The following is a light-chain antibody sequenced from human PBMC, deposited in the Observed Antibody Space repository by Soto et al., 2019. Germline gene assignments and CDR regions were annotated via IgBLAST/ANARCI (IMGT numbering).Light chain of an antibody. V-gene: IGKV1-5*02. CDR1: QSISRW. Sequence: DIQMTQSPSTLSASVGDRVTIICRASQSISRWLAWYQLKPGKAPKVLIWDASTLQRGVPSRFSGSGSGTEFTLTISSLQPDDFATYYCQQYNGHSTWAFGQGTKVDIK. CDR3: QQYNGHSTWA. J-gene: IGKJ1*01. CDR2: DAS.